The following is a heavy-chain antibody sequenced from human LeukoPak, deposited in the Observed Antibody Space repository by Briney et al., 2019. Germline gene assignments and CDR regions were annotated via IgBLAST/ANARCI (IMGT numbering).Heavy chain of an antibody. CDR1: GFTFSSYA. CDR3: AKVTARCFDY. V-gene: IGHV3-23*01. Sequence: GGSLRLSCTASGFTFSSYAMSWVRQAPGKGLEWVSAISGSGGSTYHADSVKGRFTISRDNSKNTLYLQMNSLRAEDTAVYYCAKVTARCFDYWGQGTLVTVSS. J-gene: IGHJ4*02. D-gene: IGHD2-21*02. CDR2: ISGSGGST.